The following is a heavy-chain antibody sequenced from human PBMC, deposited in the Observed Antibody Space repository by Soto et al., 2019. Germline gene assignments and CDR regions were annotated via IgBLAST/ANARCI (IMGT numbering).Heavy chain of an antibody. D-gene: IGHD6-6*01. J-gene: IGHJ5*02. CDR3: ARSIAARLNWFDP. Sequence: EVQLVESGGGLVQPGVSLRLSCAASGFTFSSYWMSWVRQAPGKGLEWVANIKQDGSEKYYVDSVKGRFTISRDNAKNSLYLQMNSLRAEDTDVYYCARSIAARLNWFDPWGQGTLVTVSS. V-gene: IGHV3-7*01. CDR2: IKQDGSEK. CDR1: GFTFSSYW.